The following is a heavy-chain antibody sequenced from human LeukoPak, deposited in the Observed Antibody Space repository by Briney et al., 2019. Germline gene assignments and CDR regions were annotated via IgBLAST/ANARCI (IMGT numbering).Heavy chain of an antibody. D-gene: IGHD5-12*01. CDR3: AQKRRGYPPFDY. J-gene: IGHJ4*02. CDR1: GFTFNHYG. CDR2: ISGSGDSA. Sequence: GGSLRLSCVASGFTFNHYGMNWVRQAPGKGLEWVSIISGSGDSAFYADSVKGRFTISRDNSKNTLYLQMNSLRAEDTAIYYCAQKRRGYPPFDYWGQGTLVTVSS. V-gene: IGHV3-23*01.